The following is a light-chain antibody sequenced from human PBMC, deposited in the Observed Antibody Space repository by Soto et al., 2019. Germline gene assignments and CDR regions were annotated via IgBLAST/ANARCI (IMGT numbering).Light chain of an antibody. J-gene: IGLJ1*01. V-gene: IGLV2-11*01. Sequence: QSVLTQHRSVSGSPGQSVTISCTGTSSDVGGYNYVSWYQQYSGKAPKVMIYDVSKRPSGVPDRFSGSKSGNTASLTISGLQAEDEADYYCCSYAASNTFVFGTGTKLTVL. CDR3: CSYAASNTFV. CDR1: SSDVGGYNY. CDR2: DVS.